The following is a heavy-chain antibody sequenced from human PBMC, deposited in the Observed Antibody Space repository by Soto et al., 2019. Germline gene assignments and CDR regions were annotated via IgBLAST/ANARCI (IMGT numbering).Heavy chain of an antibody. Sequence: ASVKVSCKASGYTFTSYGISWVRQAPGQGLEWMGWISAYNGNTNYAQKLQGRVTMTTDTSTSTAYMELRSLRSDDTAVYYCASVDGDPSGVITPRRYNWFDPWGQGTLVTVSS. D-gene: IGHD3-10*01. CDR1: GYTFTSYG. CDR2: ISAYNGNT. V-gene: IGHV1-18*01. J-gene: IGHJ5*02. CDR3: ASVDGDPSGVITPRRYNWFDP.